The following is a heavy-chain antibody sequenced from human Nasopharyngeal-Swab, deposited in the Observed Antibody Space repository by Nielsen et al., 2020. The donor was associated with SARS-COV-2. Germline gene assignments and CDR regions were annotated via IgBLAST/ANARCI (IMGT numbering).Heavy chain of an antibody. V-gene: IGHV1-3*01. D-gene: IGHD6-19*01. Sequence: ASVKVSCKASGYTFTSYAMHWVRRAPGQRLEWMGWINAGNGNTKYSQKFQGRVTITRDTSANTAYMELSSLRSEDTAVYYCAREPRPGIAVAGKGNWFDPWGQGTLVTVSS. CDR1: GYTFTSYA. CDR2: INAGNGNT. J-gene: IGHJ5*02. CDR3: AREPRPGIAVAGKGNWFDP.